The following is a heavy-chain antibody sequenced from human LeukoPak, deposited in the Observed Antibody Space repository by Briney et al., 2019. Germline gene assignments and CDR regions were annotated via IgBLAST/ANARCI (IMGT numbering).Heavy chain of an antibody. Sequence: PGGSLRLSCAASGFTFDDYGMSWVRQAPGKGLEGVAGINWNGGNTVYSDSVKGRFTISRDNAKNSLYLQMDSLRAEDTALYYCGRDLSGWYGPDYWGQGTLVTVSS. V-gene: IGHV3-20*04. D-gene: IGHD6-19*01. CDR1: GFTFDDYG. CDR3: GRDLSGWYGPDY. CDR2: INWNGGNT. J-gene: IGHJ4*02.